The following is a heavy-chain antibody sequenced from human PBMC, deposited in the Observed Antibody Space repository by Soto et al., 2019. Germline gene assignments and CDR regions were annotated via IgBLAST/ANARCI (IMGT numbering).Heavy chain of an antibody. CDR3: AKGGSSDYYSYYYVMDV. D-gene: IGHD2-2*01. CDR2: ISGSGGST. Sequence: EVQLVESGGGLVQPGGSLRLSCAASGFTFSSYAMTWVRQAPGKGLEWVSAISGSGGSTYYSDSLKGRFTISRDNSKNTLYLQINSLRAEDTAVYFCAKGGSSDYYSYYYVMDVWGQGTTVTVSS. J-gene: IGHJ6*02. CDR1: GFTFSSYA. V-gene: IGHV3-23*04.